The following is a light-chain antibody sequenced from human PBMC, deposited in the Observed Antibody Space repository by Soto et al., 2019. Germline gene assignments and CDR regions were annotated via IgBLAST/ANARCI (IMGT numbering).Light chain of an antibody. V-gene: IGKV3-15*01. CDR1: QSVNRN. Sequence: EIVMTQSPATLSVSPGERATLSCRASQSVNRNIAWSQQKPGQAPRLLICGASTRATGVPARFSGSGSGTEFTLTISSLQSEDFAVYYCQQYYNWRTFGQGTNVEIK. CDR3: QQYYNWRT. CDR2: GAS. J-gene: IGKJ1*01.